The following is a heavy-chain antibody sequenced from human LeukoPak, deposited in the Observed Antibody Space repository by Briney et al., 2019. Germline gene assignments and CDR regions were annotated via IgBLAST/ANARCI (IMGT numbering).Heavy chain of an antibody. CDR1: GLPLDDIA. V-gene: IGHV3-9*01. D-gene: IGHD2-2*01. CDR2: ISWNSGSI. Sequence: GGSLRLSCAASGLPLDDIAMTWSRQAPGKGLKWVPGISWNSGSIGYADSVKGRFTISRDNAKNSLYLQMNSLRAEDTALYYCAKGRDKYQLLSKNWFDPWGQGTLVTVSS. CDR3: AKGRDKYQLLSKNWFDP. J-gene: IGHJ5*02.